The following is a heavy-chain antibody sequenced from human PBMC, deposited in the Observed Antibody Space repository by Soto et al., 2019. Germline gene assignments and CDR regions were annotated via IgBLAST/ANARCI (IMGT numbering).Heavy chain of an antibody. V-gene: IGHV3-49*04. D-gene: IGHD5-18*01. J-gene: IGHJ6*02. CDR1: GFTFSSYA. CDR2: IRSKAYGGTT. CDR3: TRARRGYSYGSYYYYGMDV. Sequence: GGSLRLSCAASGFTFSSYAMHWVRQAPGKGLEWVGFIRSKAYGGTTEYAASVKGRFTISRDDSKSIAYLQMNSLKTEDTAVYYCTRARRGYSYGSYYYYGMDVWGQGTTVTVSS.